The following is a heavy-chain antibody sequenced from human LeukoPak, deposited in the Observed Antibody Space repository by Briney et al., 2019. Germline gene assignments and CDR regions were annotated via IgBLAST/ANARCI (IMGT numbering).Heavy chain of an antibody. V-gene: IGHV4-59*11. CDR1: GGSISRHY. Sequence: SETLSLTCTVSGGSISRHYWSWIRQPPGKGLEWIGYVFYSGSTNYNPSLKSRVTISVDTSKNQFSLKLSSVTAADTAVYYCARAHYDILTGYLTWFDPWGQGTLVTVSS. J-gene: IGHJ5*02. CDR2: VFYSGST. CDR3: ARAHYDILTGYLTWFDP. D-gene: IGHD3-9*01.